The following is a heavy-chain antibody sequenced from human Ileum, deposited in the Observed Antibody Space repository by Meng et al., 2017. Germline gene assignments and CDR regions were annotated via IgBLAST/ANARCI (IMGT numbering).Heavy chain of an antibody. V-gene: IGHV4-39*06. CDR1: GGPIVRNKGC. Sequence: LRLVDWWAGLVRPSQTRSFTRPVLGGPIVRNKGCGAWIGQPPGKGGGWIGSVSCGGSTFYNPSLNSRLTISIDTSKNQFLLKMRSVTAADTAVYYCARRQKSGSYSNWFDPWGQGTLVTVSS. D-gene: IGHD1-26*01. CDR3: ARRQKSGSYSNWFDP. CDR2: VSCGGST. J-gene: IGHJ5*02.